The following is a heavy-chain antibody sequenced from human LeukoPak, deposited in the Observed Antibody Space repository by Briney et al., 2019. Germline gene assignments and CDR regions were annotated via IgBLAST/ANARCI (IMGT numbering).Heavy chain of an antibody. Sequence: SETLSLTCAVYGGSFSGYYWSWIRQPPGKGLEWIGEINHSGSTYYNPSLKSRVTISVDTSKNQFSLKLSSVTAADTAVYYCARQTAAAGTRYFDYWGQGTLVTVSS. CDR3: ARQTAAAGTRYFDY. J-gene: IGHJ4*02. V-gene: IGHV4-34*01. D-gene: IGHD6-13*01. CDR1: GGSFSGYY. CDR2: INHSGST.